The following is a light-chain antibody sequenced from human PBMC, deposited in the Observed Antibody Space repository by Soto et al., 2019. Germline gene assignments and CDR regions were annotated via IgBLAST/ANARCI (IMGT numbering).Light chain of an antibody. J-gene: IGKJ1*01. CDR3: QQSSITPRT. CDR2: GAS. Sequence: DIRLTQSPSSLSASVGDRVTISCRASQSISTYLMWYQQKPGKAPNLLIYGASGLQNGVPSRFTGSGSGTEFTLTITVLQPEDFGTYYCQQSSITPRTFGQGTKVDIK. CDR1: QSISTY. V-gene: IGKV1-39*01.